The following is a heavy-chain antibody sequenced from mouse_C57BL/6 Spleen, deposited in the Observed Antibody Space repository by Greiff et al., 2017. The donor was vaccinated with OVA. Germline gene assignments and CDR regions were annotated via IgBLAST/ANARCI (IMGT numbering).Heavy chain of an antibody. D-gene: IGHD1-1*01. CDR3: ARRDYYGSSYDFDY. V-gene: IGHV1-55*01. CDR1: GYTFTSYW. Sequence: VQLQQPGAELVKPGASVKMSCKASGYTFTSYWITWVKQRPGQGLEWIGDIYPGSGSTNYNEKFKSKATLTVDTASSTAYMQLSSLTSEDSAVYYCARRDYYGSSYDFDYWGKGTTLTVSS. CDR2: IYPGSGST. J-gene: IGHJ2*01.